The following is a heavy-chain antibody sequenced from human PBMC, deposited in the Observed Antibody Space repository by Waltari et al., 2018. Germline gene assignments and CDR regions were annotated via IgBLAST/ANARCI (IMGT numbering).Heavy chain of an antibody. J-gene: IGHJ4*02. V-gene: IGHV1-2*02. Sequence: QVQLVQSGAEVKKPGASVKVSCKASGYTFTGYYMHWVRQAPGHGLEWMGWINPNSGGTNYAQKFQGRVTMTRDTSISTAYMELSRLRSDDTAVYYCARGALRYFDWPPGDYFDYWGQGTLVTVSS. CDR2: INPNSGGT. CDR3: ARGALRYFDWPPGDYFDY. D-gene: IGHD3-9*01. CDR1: GYTFTGYY.